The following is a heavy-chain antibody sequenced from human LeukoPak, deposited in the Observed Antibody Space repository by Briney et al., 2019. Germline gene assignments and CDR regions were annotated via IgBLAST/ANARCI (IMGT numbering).Heavy chain of an antibody. CDR2: IYTSGST. CDR3: ARQLWRYYFDY. V-gene: IGHV4-61*02. Sequence: SETLSLTCTVSGGSISSGSYYWSWIRQPAGKGLEWIGRIYTSGSTNYNPSLNSRVTISVDASKNQFSLKLSSVTAADTALYYCARQLWRYYFDYWGQGTLVTVSS. CDR1: GGSISSGSYY. D-gene: IGHD5-18*01. J-gene: IGHJ4*02.